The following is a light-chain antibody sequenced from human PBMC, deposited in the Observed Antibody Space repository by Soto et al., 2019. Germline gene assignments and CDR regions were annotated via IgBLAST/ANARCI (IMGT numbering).Light chain of an antibody. CDR3: SSYTSSSTYV. J-gene: IGLJ1*01. Sequence: QSVLTQPASVSGSPGQSITISCTGTGSDVGGYDYVSWYQHHPGKAPKVMIYEVTNRPSGVSNRFSGSKSGNTASLTISGLLAEDEADYYCSSYTSSSTYVFGTGTKRPVL. CDR2: EVT. V-gene: IGLV2-14*01. CDR1: GSDVGGYDY.